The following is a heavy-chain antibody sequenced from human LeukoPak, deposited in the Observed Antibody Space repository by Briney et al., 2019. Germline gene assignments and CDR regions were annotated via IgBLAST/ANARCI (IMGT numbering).Heavy chain of an antibody. CDR1: GFTFTASD. CDR2: ISDSAA. D-gene: IGHD6-6*01. J-gene: IGHJ6*02. Sequence: GGSLRLSCAASGFTFTASDLIWLRQAPGKGLEGVAKISDSAAHYADSVKGRFIISRDTSKNILFLQMNSLRAEDTAVYYCAKRGGSSSSWYYAIEDWGQGTTVTVSS. CDR3: AKRGGSSSSWYYAIED. V-gene: IGHV3-23*01.